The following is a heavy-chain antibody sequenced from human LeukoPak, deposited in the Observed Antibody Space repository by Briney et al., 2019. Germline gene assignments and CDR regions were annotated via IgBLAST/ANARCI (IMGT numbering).Heavy chain of an antibody. CDR2: IIPIFGTA. CDR3: ASPYDSSGYYPYY. CDR1: GGTFSSYA. D-gene: IGHD3-22*01. V-gene: IGHV1-69*06. Sequence: ASVKVSCKASGGTFSSYAISWVRQAPGQGLEWMGGIIPIFGTANYAQKFQGRVTITADKSTSTAYMELSSLRSEDTAVYYCASPYDSSGYYPYYWGQGTLVTVSS. J-gene: IGHJ4*02.